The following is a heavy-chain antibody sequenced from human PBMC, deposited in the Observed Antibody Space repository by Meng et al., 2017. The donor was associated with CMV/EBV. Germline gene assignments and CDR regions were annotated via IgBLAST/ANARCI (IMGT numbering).Heavy chain of an antibody. V-gene: IGHV1-2*02. CDR1: GYTFTGYY. D-gene: IGHD3-3*01. J-gene: IGHJ5*01. Sequence: ASVKVSCKASGYTFTGYYMHWVRQAPGQGLEWMGWINPNSGGTNYAQKFQGRVTMTRDTSISTAYMELSRLRSDDTAVYYCARLGGVTIFGVVIPNWFDPWGQGTTVTVSS. CDR3: ARLGGVTIFGVVIPNWFDP. CDR2: INPNSGGT.